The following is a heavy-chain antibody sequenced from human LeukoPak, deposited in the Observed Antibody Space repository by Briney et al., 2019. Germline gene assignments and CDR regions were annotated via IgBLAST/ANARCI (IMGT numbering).Heavy chain of an antibody. CDR3: ARVSPIAVAGSSYYYAMDV. D-gene: IGHD6-19*01. Sequence: SETLSLTCNVSGGSISNYYWNWIRQPAGKGLEWIGRIYSSGTTTYNPSLKSRVAMSVDTSRNQFSLKLSSVTAADTAVYYCARVSPIAVAGSSYYYAMDVWGQGTTVTVSS. V-gene: IGHV4-4*07. CDR2: IYSSGTT. CDR1: GGSISNYY. J-gene: IGHJ6*02.